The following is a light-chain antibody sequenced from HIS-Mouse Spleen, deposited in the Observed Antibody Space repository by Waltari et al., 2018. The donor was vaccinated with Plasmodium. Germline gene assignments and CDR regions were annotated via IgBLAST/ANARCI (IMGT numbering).Light chain of an antibody. Sequence: QSALTQPASVSGSPGQSITISCTGTSSDVGGYNYVSWYQQQPGKAPKLMIYDVSNRPSGVVNRFSGSKSGNTASLTISGLQAEDEADYYCSSYTSSSTLNYVFGTGTKVTVL. J-gene: IGLJ1*01. CDR1: SSDVGGYNY. CDR3: SSYTSSSTLNYV. CDR2: DVS. V-gene: IGLV2-14*03.